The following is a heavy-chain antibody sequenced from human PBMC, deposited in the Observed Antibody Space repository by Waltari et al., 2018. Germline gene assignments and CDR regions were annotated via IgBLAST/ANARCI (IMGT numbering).Heavy chain of an antibody. CDR3: AGWNWNHWFDP. CDR2: IYYSGST. Sequence: QVPVQGAGPGPVEPSQALSPTCKVPGCPLHRGDYYWSWIRQSPGKGLEWIGYIYYSGSTFYNPSLRSRLTMSIDTSKNQFSLELTSVSAADTAVYYCAGWNWNHWFDPWGQGTLVTVSS. V-gene: IGHV4-30-4*01. D-gene: IGHD1-1*01. J-gene: IGHJ5*02. CDR1: GCPLHRGDYY.